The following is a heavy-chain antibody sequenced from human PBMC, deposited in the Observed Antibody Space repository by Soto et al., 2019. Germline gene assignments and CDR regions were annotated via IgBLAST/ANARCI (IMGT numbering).Heavy chain of an antibody. V-gene: IGHV1-69*13. J-gene: IGHJ6*02. Sequence: GGSVKVSWKASGGTFSSYAISWVRQAPGQGLEWMGGIIPIFGTANYAQKLQGRVTITADESTSTACMELSSLRSEDTAVYYCAREPSTTVASYYYYYGMDVWGQGTTVTVSS. CDR1: GGTFSSYA. CDR3: AREPSTTVASYYYYYGMDV. CDR2: IIPIFGTA. D-gene: IGHD4-17*01.